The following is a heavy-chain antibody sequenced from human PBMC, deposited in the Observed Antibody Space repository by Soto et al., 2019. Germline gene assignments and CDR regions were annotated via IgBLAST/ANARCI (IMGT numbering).Heavy chain of an antibody. D-gene: IGHD4-17*01. CDR2: ISSSGSLI. V-gene: IGHV3-11*01. Sequence: KSGGSLRLSCAASGFTFSDFYMSWVRQAPGKGLEWISYISSSGSLIYYADSVKGRFTISRDNANSSLYLQMNSLRVEDTAVYYCVRVSPPDSETVYMVFWGPG. CDR3: VRVSPPDSETVYMVF. J-gene: IGHJ6*02. CDR1: GFTFSDFY.